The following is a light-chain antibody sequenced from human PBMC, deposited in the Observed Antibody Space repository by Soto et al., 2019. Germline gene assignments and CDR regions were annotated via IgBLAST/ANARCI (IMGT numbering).Light chain of an antibody. CDR3: SSYTSTSAYG. Sequence: QSVLTQPASVSGSPGRSITISCTGTSSDVGGYSYVSWYQQHPGKAPKLMIYEVTDRPSGVSDRFSGSRSGNTASLTISGLQAEYESDYYCSSYTSTSAYGFASGTNATVL. J-gene: IGLJ1*01. CDR2: EVT. V-gene: IGLV2-14*01. CDR1: SSDVGGYSY.